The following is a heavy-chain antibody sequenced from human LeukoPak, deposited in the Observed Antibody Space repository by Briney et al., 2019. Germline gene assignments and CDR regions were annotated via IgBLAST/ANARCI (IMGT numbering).Heavy chain of an antibody. D-gene: IGHD2-15*01. Sequence: GGSLRLSCAASGFTFSSYSMKWVRQAPGKGLEWVSSISKSGTYIYYADSVKGRFTISRDNAKNSLYLQMNSLRAEDTAVYYCATAGWFHYFDYWGQGTLVTVSS. CDR3: ATAGWFHYFDY. CDR2: ISKSGTYI. V-gene: IGHV3-21*01. CDR1: GFTFSSYS. J-gene: IGHJ4*02.